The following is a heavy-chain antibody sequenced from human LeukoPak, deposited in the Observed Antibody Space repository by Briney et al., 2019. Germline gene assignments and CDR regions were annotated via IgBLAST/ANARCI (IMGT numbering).Heavy chain of an antibody. CDR3: ASSLGGATTFDY. CDR1: GFTVSSNY. J-gene: IGHJ4*02. CDR2: IYSGGST. V-gene: IGHV3-66*01. Sequence: PGGSLRLSCAASGFTVSSNYMSWVRQAPGKGLGWVSVIYSGGSTYYADSVKGRFTISRDNSKNTLYLQMNSLRAEDTAVYYCASSLGGATTFDYWGQGTLVTVSS. D-gene: IGHD1-26*01.